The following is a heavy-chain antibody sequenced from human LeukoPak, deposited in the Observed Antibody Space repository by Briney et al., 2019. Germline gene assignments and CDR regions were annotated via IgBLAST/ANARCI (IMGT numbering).Heavy chain of an antibody. CDR3: AGRYYSNPFDP. Sequence: SETLSLTCTVSGGSISSSSYYWGWIRQPPGKGLEWIGSIYYSGSTYYNPSLKSRVTISVDTSKNQFSLKLSSVTAADTAVYYCAGRYYSNPFDPWGQGTLVTVSS. CDR2: IYYSGST. CDR1: GGSISSSSYY. J-gene: IGHJ5*02. D-gene: IGHD4-11*01. V-gene: IGHV4-39*01.